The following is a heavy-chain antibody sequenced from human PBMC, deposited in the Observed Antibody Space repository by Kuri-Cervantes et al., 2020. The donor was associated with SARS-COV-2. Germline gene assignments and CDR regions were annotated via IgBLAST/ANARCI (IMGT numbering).Heavy chain of an antibody. CDR2: IYYSGST. J-gene: IGHJ3*02. D-gene: IGHD6-6*01. Sequence: SETLSLTCTVSGGSISSSSYYWGWIRQPPGKGLEWTGSIYYSGSTYYNPSLKSRVTISVDTSKNQFSLKLSSVTAADTAVYYCATPARPGAFDAFDIWGQGTMVTVSS. V-gene: IGHV4-39*01. CDR1: GGSISSSSYY. CDR3: ATPARPGAFDAFDI.